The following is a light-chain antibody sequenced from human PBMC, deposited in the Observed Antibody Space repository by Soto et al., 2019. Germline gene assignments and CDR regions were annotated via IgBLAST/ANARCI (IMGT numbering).Light chain of an antibody. CDR2: RAS. J-gene: IGKJ1*01. V-gene: IGKV1-5*03. Sequence: DVQMTQSPSTVYASVGDRVTVTCRARQSIGDSLAWYQQKSGKGPEVLIYRASILQSGVPSRFSGSGAGTEFTLTISSLQPDDFGTYYCQQYHTYSLTFGQGTKVEIK. CDR3: QQYHTYSLT. CDR1: QSIGDS.